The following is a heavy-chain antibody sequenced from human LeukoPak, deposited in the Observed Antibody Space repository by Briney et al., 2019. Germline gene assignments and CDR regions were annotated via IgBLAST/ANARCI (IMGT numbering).Heavy chain of an antibody. CDR1: GGSTSSCSY. Sequence: SETLSLTCTFSGGSTSSCSYWAWIRQPPGKGLEWIGSFFCGGSTYYNPSLKSRVTISVDTSKNQISLKLTSVTAADTAVYCCARHLQYSSIWYNWFDSWGQGTLVTVSS. V-gene: IGHV4-39*01. D-gene: IGHD6-13*01. CDR2: FFCGGST. CDR3: ARHLQYSSIWYNWFDS. J-gene: IGHJ5*01.